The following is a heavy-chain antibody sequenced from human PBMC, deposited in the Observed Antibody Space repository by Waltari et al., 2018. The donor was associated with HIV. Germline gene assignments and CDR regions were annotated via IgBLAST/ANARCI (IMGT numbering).Heavy chain of an antibody. CDR1: GDPLSDFS. CDR3: ATSGHGGPYYYYGLDV. CDR2: FDPEDGET. J-gene: IGHJ6*02. D-gene: IGHD5-12*01. V-gene: IGHV1-24*01. Sequence: QVHLVQSGAAVQAPVSSVKVSCKLSGDPLSDFSIHWVRQATGKGLEWMGGFDPEDGETIHAQKFQDRVTMTEDTSTDTAYMELSSLTSEDTAVYFCATSGHGGPYYYYGLDVWGQGTTVTVSS.